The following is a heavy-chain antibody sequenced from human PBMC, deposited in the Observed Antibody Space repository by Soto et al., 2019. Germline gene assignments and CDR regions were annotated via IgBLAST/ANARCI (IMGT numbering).Heavy chain of an antibody. Sequence: QVQLVESGGGVVQPGRSPRLSCAASGFTFSTYGMHWVRQAPGKGLEWVAVISYDGSKKYYEESVKGRFNISRDNSKNTLYLQMNSLRVEDTDVYYCAKSWSGSHGAFDVWGQGTMVTVS. CDR1: GFTFSTYG. CDR2: ISYDGSKK. D-gene: IGHD2-8*02. CDR3: AKSWSGSHGAFDV. J-gene: IGHJ3*01. V-gene: IGHV3-30*18.